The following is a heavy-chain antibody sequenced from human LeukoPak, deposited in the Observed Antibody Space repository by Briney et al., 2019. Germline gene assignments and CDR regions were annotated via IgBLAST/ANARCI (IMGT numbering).Heavy chain of an antibody. D-gene: IGHD3-9*01. CDR1: GFTVSSNY. J-gene: IGHJ3*02. CDR2: IYSGGST. Sequence: GGSLRLSCADSGFTVSSNYMSGVRQAQGKGLEWVSVIYSGGSTYYADSVKGRFTISRDNSKNTLYLQMNSLRAEDTAVYYCARAPAPDYDILTGYYTNNAFDIWGQGTMVTVSS. V-gene: IGHV3-66*02. CDR3: ARAPAPDYDILTGYYTNNAFDI.